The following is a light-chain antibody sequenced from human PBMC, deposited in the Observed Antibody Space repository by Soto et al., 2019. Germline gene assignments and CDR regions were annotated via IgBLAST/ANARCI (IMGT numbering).Light chain of an antibody. V-gene: IGKV1-27*01. J-gene: IGKJ3*01. CDR2: AAS. CDR1: QGISNY. Sequence: DIQMTQSPSSLSASVGDRVTITCRASQGISNYLAWYQQKPVKGPNLLIYAASTCQSGVPSRVSGSGSGQDLTITISSLQPEDVATYYCHKYKSVPFAFGPGTKVNIK. CDR3: HKYKSVPFA.